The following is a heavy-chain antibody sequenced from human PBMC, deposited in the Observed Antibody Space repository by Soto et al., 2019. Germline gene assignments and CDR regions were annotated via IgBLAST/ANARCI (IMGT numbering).Heavy chain of an antibody. CDR3: ARVPGLYSRRWYSYYFDD. V-gene: IGHV1-3*01. Sequence: QVQLVQSGAEVKKPGASVKVSCKASGYTFTSYAMHWVRQAPGQRLEWMGWINAGNGNTKYSQKFQGRVTITRDTCASSAYVGQSRLRSEETAVYYCARVPGLYSRRWYSYYFDDWGQGTLVTGCS. J-gene: IGHJ4*02. CDR1: GYTFTSYA. CDR2: INAGNGNT. D-gene: IGHD6-13*01.